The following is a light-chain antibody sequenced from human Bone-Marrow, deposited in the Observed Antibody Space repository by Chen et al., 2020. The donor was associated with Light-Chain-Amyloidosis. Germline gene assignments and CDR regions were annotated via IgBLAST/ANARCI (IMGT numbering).Light chain of an antibody. J-gene: IGLJ3*02. CDR3: ATWDSSLTVWM. V-gene: IGLV1-51*02. CDR1: NSHIWIKY. Sequence: QSVLMQPPSVSAAPGQKVSISCSGSNSHIWIKYVSWYQQLPGTSPKLLIYEHNQRPSEIPDRFSGSKSGTSATLGVAGLQTGDEADYYCATWDSSLTVWMFGGGTKLTVL. CDR2: EHN.